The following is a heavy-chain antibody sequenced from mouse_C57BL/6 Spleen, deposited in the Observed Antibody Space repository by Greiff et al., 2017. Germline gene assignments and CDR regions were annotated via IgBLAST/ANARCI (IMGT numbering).Heavy chain of an antibody. J-gene: IGHJ4*01. CDR3: ARAGYYVDAMDY. V-gene: IGHV1-39*01. CDR2: INPNYGTT. Sequence: LVESGPELVKPGASVKISCKASGYSFTDYNMNWVKQSNGKSLEWIGVINPNYGTTSYNQKFKGKATLTVDQSSSTAYMQLNSLTSEDAAVYYCARAGYYVDAMDYWGQGTSVTVSS. D-gene: IGHD2-3*01. CDR1: GYSFTDYN.